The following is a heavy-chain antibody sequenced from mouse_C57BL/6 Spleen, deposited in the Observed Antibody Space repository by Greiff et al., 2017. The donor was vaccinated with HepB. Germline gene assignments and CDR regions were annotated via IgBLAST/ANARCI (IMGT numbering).Heavy chain of an antibody. Sequence: SGPELVKPGASVKIPCKASGYTFTDYNMDWVKQSHGKSLEWIGDINPNNGGTIYNQKFKGKATLTVDKSSSTAYMELRSLTSEDTAVYYCARSPPDYYGSRGWYFDVWGTGTTVTVSS. CDR3: ARSPPDYYGSRGWYFDV. V-gene: IGHV1-18*01. J-gene: IGHJ1*03. D-gene: IGHD1-1*01. CDR2: INPNNGGT. CDR1: GYTFTDYN.